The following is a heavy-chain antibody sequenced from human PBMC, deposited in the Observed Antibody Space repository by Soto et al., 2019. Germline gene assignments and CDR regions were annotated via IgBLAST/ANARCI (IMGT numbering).Heavy chain of an antibody. CDR1: GYSISSYS. J-gene: IGHJ4*02. CDR2: IYYSGST. Sequence: SETLSLTCTVSGYSISSYSWSWIRQPPGKGLEWIGYIYYSGSTNYNPSLKSRVTISVDTSKNQFSLKLSSVTAADTAVYYCARGRYFDYWGQGTLVTVSS. CDR3: ARGRYFDY. V-gene: IGHV4-59*01.